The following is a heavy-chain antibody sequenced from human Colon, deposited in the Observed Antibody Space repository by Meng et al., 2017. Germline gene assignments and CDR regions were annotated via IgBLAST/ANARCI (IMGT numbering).Heavy chain of an antibody. J-gene: IGHJ4*02. D-gene: IGHD1-26*01. CDR2: IYHSGTT. V-gene: IGHV4/OR15-8*02. CDR1: GGFINTTDW. Sequence: SETLSLTCAVSGGFINTTDWWSWVRQPPGKGLEWIGDIYHSGTTMSNPSLKSRIPMPIDKSLSQFSLELTSVTAADTAVYYCARMSVAAKRGRDYWGQGTRVTGSS. CDR3: ARMSVAAKRGRDY.